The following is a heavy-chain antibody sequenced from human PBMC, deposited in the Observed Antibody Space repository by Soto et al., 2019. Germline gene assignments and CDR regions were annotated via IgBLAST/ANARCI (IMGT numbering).Heavy chain of an antibody. Sequence: GSLRLSCAASGFTFNSYWMHWVRQAPGKGLVWVSKINTDESRTNYADSVKGRFTISRENAKNTLYLQMNSLRADDTAVYYCARSFCGGDCYSGDYWGQGTLVTVSS. V-gene: IGHV3-74*01. CDR3: ARSFCGGDCYSGDY. CDR2: INTDESRT. CDR1: GFTFNSYW. D-gene: IGHD2-21*02. J-gene: IGHJ4*02.